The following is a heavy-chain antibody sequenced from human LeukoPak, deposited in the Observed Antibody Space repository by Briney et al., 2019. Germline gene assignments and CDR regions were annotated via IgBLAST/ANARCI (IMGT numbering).Heavy chain of an antibody. CDR1: GITFSNYA. D-gene: IGHD3-3*01. CDR3: ATTLLITIFGVVRDY. J-gene: IGHJ4*02. V-gene: IGHV3-7*01. CDR2: IKQDGSEK. Sequence: GGSLRLSCVASGITFSNYAVSWVRQAPGKGLEWVANIKQDGSEKYYVDSVKGRFTISRDNAKNSLYLQMNSLRAEDTAVYYCATTLLITIFGVVRDYWGQGTLVTVSS.